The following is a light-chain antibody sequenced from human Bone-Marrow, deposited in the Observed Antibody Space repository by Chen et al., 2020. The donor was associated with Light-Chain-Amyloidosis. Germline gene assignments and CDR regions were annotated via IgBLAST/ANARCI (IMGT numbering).Light chain of an antibody. J-gene: IGKJ1*01. CDR3: QQYGSSPWT. CDR2: RAS. Sequence: EIVLTQSPGTLSLFPGERATLSCRASQSVNSNYLAWYQQKSGQAPRLLIYRASSRATGIPDRFSGRGCETDFTLTITRLEPEDFAVYYCQQYGSSPWTFGQGTKVEIK. CDR1: QSVNSNY. V-gene: IGKV3-20*01.